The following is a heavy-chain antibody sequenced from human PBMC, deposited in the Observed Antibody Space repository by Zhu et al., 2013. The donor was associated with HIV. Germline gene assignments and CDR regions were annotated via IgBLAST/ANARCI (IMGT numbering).Heavy chain of an antibody. CDR2: IIPIFGTA. Sequence: QVQLVQSGAEVKKPGSSVKVSCKASGGTFSSYAISWVRQAPGQGLEWMGGIIPIFGTANYAQKFQGRVTITADESTSTAYMELSSLRSEDTAVYYCARVGVYSSSGGHYYYGMDVWGQGTTVTVSS. J-gene: IGHJ6*02. CDR1: GGTFSSYA. CDR3: ARVGVYSSSGGHYYYGMDV. D-gene: IGHD6-13*01. V-gene: IGHV1-69*12.